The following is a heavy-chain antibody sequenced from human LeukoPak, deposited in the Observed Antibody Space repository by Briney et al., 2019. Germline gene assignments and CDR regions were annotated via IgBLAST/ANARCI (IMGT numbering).Heavy chain of an antibody. D-gene: IGHD6-19*01. CDR1: GYXFTGYY. CDR3: AKDRGIAVAGSKKLDNWFDP. Sequence: ASVKVSCKASGYXFTGYYMHWVRQAPGQGLEWMGWINPNSGGTNYAQKFQGRVTMTRDTSISTAYMELSRLRSDDTAVYYCAKDRGIAVAGSKKLDNWFDPWGQGTLVTVSS. V-gene: IGHV1-2*02. J-gene: IGHJ5*02. CDR2: INPNSGGT.